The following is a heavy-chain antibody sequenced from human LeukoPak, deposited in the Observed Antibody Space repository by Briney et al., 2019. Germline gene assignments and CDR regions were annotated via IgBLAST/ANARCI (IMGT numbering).Heavy chain of an antibody. Sequence: GGSLRLSCEVSGFTFSDSWMHWVRQTPGKGLVWVSRMYGDMSDISYADSVKGRFTISRDNAKYTVYLQMNSLRGEDTAVYYCARDLGLRGSTWGQGTLVTVSS. J-gene: IGHJ5*02. D-gene: IGHD4-23*01. CDR2: MYGDMSDI. CDR3: ARDLGLRGST. CDR1: GFTFSDSW. V-gene: IGHV3-74*01.